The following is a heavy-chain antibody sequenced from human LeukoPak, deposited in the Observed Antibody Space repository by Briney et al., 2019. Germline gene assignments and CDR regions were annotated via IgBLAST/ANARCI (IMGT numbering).Heavy chain of an antibody. Sequence: ASVKVSCKASGYTSTSYGISWVRQAPGQGLEWMGWISAYNGNTNYAQKLQGRVTMTTDTSTSTAYMELRSLRSDDTAVYYCARGRYYYDSSGLIDYWGQGTLVTVSS. CDR3: ARGRYYYDSSGLIDY. J-gene: IGHJ4*02. CDR2: ISAYNGNT. CDR1: GYTSTSYG. D-gene: IGHD3-22*01. V-gene: IGHV1-18*01.